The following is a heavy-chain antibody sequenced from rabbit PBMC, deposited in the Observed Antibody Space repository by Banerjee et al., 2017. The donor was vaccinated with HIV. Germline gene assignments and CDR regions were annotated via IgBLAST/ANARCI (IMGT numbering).Heavy chain of an antibody. CDR2: IYAGSSGST. V-gene: IGHV1S45*01. Sequence: QEQLEESGGDLVKPEGSLTLTCTASGFSFSSSYYMCWVRQAPGKGLEWIACIYAGSSGSTYYASWAKGRFTISKTSSTTVTLQMTSLTAADTATYFCARENYGDYGDGYINLWGPGTLVTDS. CDR3: ARENYGDYGDGYINL. J-gene: IGHJ6*01. CDR1: GFSFSSSYY. D-gene: IGHD2-1*01.